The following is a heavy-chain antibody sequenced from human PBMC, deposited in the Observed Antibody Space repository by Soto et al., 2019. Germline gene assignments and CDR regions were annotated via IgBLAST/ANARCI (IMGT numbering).Heavy chain of an antibody. V-gene: IGHV1-69*13. D-gene: IGHD6-19*01. J-gene: IGHJ4*02. CDR3: ASPTGYSSGWYVY. Sequence: SVKVSCKASGGTFSRYAISWVRHAPGQGLEWMGGIIPIFGTANYAQKFQGRVTITADESTSTAYMELSSLRSEDTAVYYCASPTGYSSGWYVYWGQGTLVTVSS. CDR1: GGTFSRYA. CDR2: IIPIFGTA.